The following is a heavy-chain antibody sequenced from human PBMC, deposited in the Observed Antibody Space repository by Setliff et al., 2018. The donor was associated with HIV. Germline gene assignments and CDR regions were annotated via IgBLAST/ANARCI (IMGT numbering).Heavy chain of an antibody. CDR1: GFTFSTYS. CDR3: AREDQLLSGHYYYNGMDV. Sequence: GGSLRLSCAASGFTFSTYSMNWVRQAPGKGLEWASYISSTSTTIYYADSVKGRFTISRDNAKNSLYLQMNSLRAEDTAVYYCAREDQLLSGHYYYNGMDVWGQGTTVTVSS. J-gene: IGHJ6*02. D-gene: IGHD2-2*01. CDR2: ISSTSTTI. V-gene: IGHV3-48*01.